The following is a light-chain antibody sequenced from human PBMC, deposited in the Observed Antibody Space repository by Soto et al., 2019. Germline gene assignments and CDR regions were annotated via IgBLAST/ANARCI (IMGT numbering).Light chain of an antibody. Sequence: DIQMTQSPSSLSASVGDRVTITCRASQGINNFLAWYQQKPGKVPTVLIYSASTLQAGVPSRFSGSGSGTDFTLTISSLQPEDVATYYCQKYNSALETFGQGTKVEIK. V-gene: IGKV1-27*01. CDR1: QGINNF. CDR3: QKYNSALET. CDR2: SAS. J-gene: IGKJ1*01.